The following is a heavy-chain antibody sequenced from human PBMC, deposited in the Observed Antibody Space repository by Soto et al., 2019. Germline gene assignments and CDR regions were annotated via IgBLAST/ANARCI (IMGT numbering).Heavy chain of an antibody. Sequence: GGTMRLYCAASVFTFRGYAMHWVRLAPGKGLEWVAVISYDVSNKYYAYSVKGLFTISRDNSQNTLYLQMNSLRAVDTAVYYCATDHWPLSGYYSYYVMAVCGHGTTVTMSS. CDR2: ISYDVSNK. CDR3: ATDHWPLSGYYSYYVMAV. V-gene: IGHV3-30-3*01. CDR1: VFTFRGYA. J-gene: IGHJ6*02.